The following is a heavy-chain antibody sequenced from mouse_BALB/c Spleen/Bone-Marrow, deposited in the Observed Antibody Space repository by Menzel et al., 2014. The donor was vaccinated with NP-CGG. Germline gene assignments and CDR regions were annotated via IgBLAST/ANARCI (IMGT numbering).Heavy chain of an antibody. CDR1: GYAFTNHH. CDR3: ARRYRYDGLGNYAMDY. CDR2: INPYNDYT. D-gene: IGHD2-14*01. V-gene: IGHV1S45*01. J-gene: IGHJ4*01. Sequence: EVQLVESGAELVRPGASVKISCKAFGYAFTNHHINWVKQRPGQGLDWIGYINPYNDYTSYNQKFKGKATLTVDKSSSTAYMELSSQTSEDSAVYYCARRYRYDGLGNYAMDYWGQGTSVTVSS.